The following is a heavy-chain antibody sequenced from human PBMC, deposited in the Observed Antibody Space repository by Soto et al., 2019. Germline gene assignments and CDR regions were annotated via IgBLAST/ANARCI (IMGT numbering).Heavy chain of an antibody. CDR1: GGTFSSYA. CDR2: IIPIFGTA. D-gene: IGHD6-19*01. Sequence: RASVKVSCKASGGTFSSYAISWVRQAPGQGREWMGGIIPIFGTASYAQKFQGRVTITADESTSTAYMELSSLRSEDTAVYYCARVTVAGIFGVFDYWGQGXLVTVSS. V-gene: IGHV1-69*13. J-gene: IGHJ4*02. CDR3: ARVTVAGIFGVFDY.